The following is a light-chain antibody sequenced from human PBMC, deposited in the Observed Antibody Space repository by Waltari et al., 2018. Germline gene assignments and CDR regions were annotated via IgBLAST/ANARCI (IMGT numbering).Light chain of an antibody. CDR1: QSLLHNDGKSY. Sequence: EIMLTQTPLSLSVTPGQPASISCKSNQSLLHNDGKSYLYWYLQRSGQSPQLLISEISSRFSGVPDRFSGSGSGADFTLRISRVEADDVGVYYCMQGIHRLTFGGGTKVEI. J-gene: IGKJ4*01. CDR2: EIS. V-gene: IGKV2-29*02. CDR3: MQGIHRLT.